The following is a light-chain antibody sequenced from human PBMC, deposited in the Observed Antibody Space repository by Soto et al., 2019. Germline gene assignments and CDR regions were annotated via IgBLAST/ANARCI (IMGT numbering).Light chain of an antibody. J-gene: IGKJ1*01. V-gene: IGKV1-5*03. Sequence: DIQMTQSPSTLSGSVGDRVTITCRASQTISSWLAWYQQKPGKAPKLLIYKASTLKSGVPSRFSGSGSGTEFTLIISGLQPDDSATYYCQQYTNTNNPWMFGQGTKVDTK. CDR1: QTISSW. CDR3: QQYTNTNNPWM. CDR2: KAS.